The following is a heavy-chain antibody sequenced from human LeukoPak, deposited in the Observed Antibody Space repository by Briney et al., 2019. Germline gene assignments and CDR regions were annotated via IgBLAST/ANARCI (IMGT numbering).Heavy chain of an antibody. CDR3: ARGFEYNYRYTFGY. V-gene: IGHV4-59*01. D-gene: IGHD5-18*01. CDR2: IYYGST. CDR1: GGSISSYY. Sequence: PSETLSLTCTVSGGSISSYYWSWIRQPPGKGLEWIGYIYYGSTDYNPSLKSRVTISVDTSKNQFSLKLSFVTAADTAVYYCARGFEYNYRYTFGYWGQGTLVTVSS. J-gene: IGHJ4*02.